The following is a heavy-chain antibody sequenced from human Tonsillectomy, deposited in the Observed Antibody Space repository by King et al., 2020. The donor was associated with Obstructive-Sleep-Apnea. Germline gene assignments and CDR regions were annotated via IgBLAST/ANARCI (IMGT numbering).Heavy chain of an antibody. Sequence: QLQESGPGLVKPSETLSLTCTVSGGSISSYYWSWIRQPPGKGLEWIAYIYYSGSTNYNPSLKSRVTISVDTSKNQFSLKRSSVTAADTAVYYCARCGEGYTWGHDAFDIWGQGTMVTVSS. V-gene: IGHV4-59*08. CDR3: ARCGEGYTWGHDAFDI. CDR2: IYYSGST. CDR1: GGSISSYY. J-gene: IGHJ3*02. D-gene: IGHD5-24*01.